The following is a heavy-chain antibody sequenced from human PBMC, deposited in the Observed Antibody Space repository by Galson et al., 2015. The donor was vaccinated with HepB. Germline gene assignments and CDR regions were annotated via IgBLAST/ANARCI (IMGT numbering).Heavy chain of an antibody. CDR2: INPSYGTT. V-gene: IGHV1-46*03. D-gene: IGHD4-11*01. Sequence: SVKVSCKASGYTFTTYYIHWIRQAPGQGLEWMGLINPSYGTTSSAQKFQGRVTMTRDTSTSTVYMEMSSLTSEDTAVYYCARETTEFDYWGQGTLVTVSA. J-gene: IGHJ4*02. CDR1: GYTFTTYY. CDR3: ARETTEFDY.